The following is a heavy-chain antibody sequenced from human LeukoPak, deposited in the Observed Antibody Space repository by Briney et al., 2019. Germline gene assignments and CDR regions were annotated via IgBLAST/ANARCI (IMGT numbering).Heavy chain of an antibody. CDR3: ARDRGIAVAGMYNWFDP. CDR1: GGSISSYY. CDR2: IYYSGST. Sequence: SETLSLTCTVSGGSISSYYWSWIRQPPGKGLEWIGSIYYSGSTYYNPSLKSRVTISVDTSKNQFSLKLSSVTAADTAVYYCARDRGIAVAGMYNWFDPWGQGTLVTVSS. V-gene: IGHV4-59*12. D-gene: IGHD6-19*01. J-gene: IGHJ5*02.